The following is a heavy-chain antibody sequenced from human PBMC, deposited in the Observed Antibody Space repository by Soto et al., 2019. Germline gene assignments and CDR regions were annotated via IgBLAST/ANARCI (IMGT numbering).Heavy chain of an antibody. CDR3: AKDVVVVPAAAYYYYGMGV. Sequence: PGGSLRLSCAAAGFTFSSYGMHWVRQAPGKGLEWVAVISYDGSNKYYADSVKGRFTISRDNSKNTLYLQMNSLRAEDTAVYYCAKDVVVVPAAAYYYYGMGVWGQGTTVTVSS. CDR2: ISYDGSNK. D-gene: IGHD2-2*01. J-gene: IGHJ6*02. V-gene: IGHV3-30*18. CDR1: GFTFSSYG.